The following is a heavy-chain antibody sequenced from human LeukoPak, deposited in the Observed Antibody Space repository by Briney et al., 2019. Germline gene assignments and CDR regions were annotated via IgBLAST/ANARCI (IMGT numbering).Heavy chain of an antibody. CDR2: INWNGGST. J-gene: IGHJ4*02. Sequence: PGGSLRLSCAASGFTFDDYGMSWVRRAPGKGLEWVSGINWNGGSTGYADSVKGRFTISRDNAKNSLYLQMNSLRAEDTALYYCARSHVVVVTAANDYWGQGTLVTVSS. V-gene: IGHV3-20*04. CDR1: GFTFDDYG. CDR3: ARSHVVVVTAANDY. D-gene: IGHD2-21*02.